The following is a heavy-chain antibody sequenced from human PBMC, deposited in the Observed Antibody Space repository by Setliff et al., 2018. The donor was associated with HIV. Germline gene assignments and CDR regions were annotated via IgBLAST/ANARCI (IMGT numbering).Heavy chain of an antibody. D-gene: IGHD3-22*01. V-gene: IGHV3-15*01. CDR3: TTGYDADYYDSGGHYYIDY. CDR2: IKSKTDGGTT. Sequence: GGSLRLSCAASGFTFSTYSMNWVRQAPGKGLEWVGRIKSKTDGGTTDYAAPVKGRFTISRDDSKNTLDLQMNSLQTEDTAVYYCTTGYDADYYDSGGHYYIDYWGQGTLVTVSS. J-gene: IGHJ4*02. CDR1: GFTFSTYS.